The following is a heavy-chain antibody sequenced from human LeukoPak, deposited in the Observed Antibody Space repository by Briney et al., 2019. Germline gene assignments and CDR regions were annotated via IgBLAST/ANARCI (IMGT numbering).Heavy chain of an antibody. CDR2: IYYSGST. V-gene: IGHV4-59*01. CDR1: GGSISSYY. D-gene: IGHD6-19*01. Sequence: SETLSLTCTVSGGSISSYYWSWIRQPPGKGLEWIGYIYYSGSTNYNPSLKSRVTISVDASKNQFSLKLSSVTAADTAVYYCARVYSSGSVDYRGQGTLVTVSS. CDR3: ARVYSSGSVDY. J-gene: IGHJ4*02.